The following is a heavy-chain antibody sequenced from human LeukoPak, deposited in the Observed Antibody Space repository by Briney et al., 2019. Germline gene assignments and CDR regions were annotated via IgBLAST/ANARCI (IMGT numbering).Heavy chain of an antibody. CDR2: INNDGRST. Sequence: GGSLRLSCAASGFTFSTYTIHWVRQVPGKGLMWVSRINNDGRSTTYADSVKGRFTISRDNAKDTLYLQMNSLRAEDTAVYYCARGAYYYDSSGYYHFDYWGQGTLVTVSS. J-gene: IGHJ4*02. CDR1: GFTFSTYT. V-gene: IGHV3-74*01. CDR3: ARGAYYYDSSGYYHFDY. D-gene: IGHD3-22*01.